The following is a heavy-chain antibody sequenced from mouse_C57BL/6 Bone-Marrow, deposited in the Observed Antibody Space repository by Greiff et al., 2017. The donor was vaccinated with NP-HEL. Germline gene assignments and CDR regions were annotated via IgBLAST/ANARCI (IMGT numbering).Heavy chain of an antibody. V-gene: IGHV5-2*01. CDR1: EYEFPSHD. D-gene: IGHD2-4*01. CDR2: INSDGGST. J-gene: IGHJ4*01. CDR3: ARHGDYEGHYAMDY. Sequence: DVMLVESGGGLVQPGESLKLSCESNEYEFPSHDMSWVRKTPEKRLELVAAINSDGGSTYYPDTMERRFIISRDNTKKTLYLQMSSLRSEDTALYYCARHGDYEGHYAMDYWGQGTSVTVSS.